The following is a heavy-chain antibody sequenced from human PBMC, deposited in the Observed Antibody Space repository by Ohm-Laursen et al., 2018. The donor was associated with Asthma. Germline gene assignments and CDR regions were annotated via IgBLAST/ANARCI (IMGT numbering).Heavy chain of an antibody. Sequence: SVKVSCKASGYTFTSYGISWVRQAPGQGLEWMGWISAYNGNTNYAQKLQGRVTMTTDTSTSTAYMELRSLRSDDTAVYYCARDCLIFADCSGGSCYCGLLDYYYYGMDVWGQGTTVTVSS. CDR1: GYTFTSYG. CDR2: ISAYNGNT. V-gene: IGHV1-18*01. J-gene: IGHJ6*02. CDR3: ARDCLIFADCSGGSCYCGLLDYYYYGMDV. D-gene: IGHD2-15*01.